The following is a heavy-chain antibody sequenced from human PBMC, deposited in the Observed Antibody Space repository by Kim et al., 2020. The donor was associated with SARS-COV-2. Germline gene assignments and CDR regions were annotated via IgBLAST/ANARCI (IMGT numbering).Heavy chain of an antibody. J-gene: IGHJ4*02. Sequence: GGSLRLSCVASGFTFSDYSMHWVRQAPGKGLVWVSNIHNDGGVTNYADSVKGRFTISRDNAKNTVYLQMNSLRAEDTAVYYCTTLTVVTGRPNYWGQGTLLTVSA. CDR1: GFTFSDYS. CDR3: TTLTVVTGRPNY. D-gene: IGHD3-22*01. CDR2: IHNDGGVT. V-gene: IGHV3-74*01.